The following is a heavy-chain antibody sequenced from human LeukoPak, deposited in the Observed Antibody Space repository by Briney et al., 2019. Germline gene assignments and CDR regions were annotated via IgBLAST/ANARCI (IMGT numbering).Heavy chain of an antibody. CDR3: AGQMDTLRFLEWLN. CDR1: GFTFSSYA. V-gene: IGHV3-23*01. Sequence: PGGSLRLSCAASGFTFSSYAMSWVRQAPGKGLEWVSAISGSGGSTYYADSVKGRFTISRDNSKNTLYLQMNSLRAEDTAVYYCAGQMDTLRFLEWLNWGQGTLVTVSS. CDR2: ISGSGGST. D-gene: IGHD3-3*01. J-gene: IGHJ4*02.